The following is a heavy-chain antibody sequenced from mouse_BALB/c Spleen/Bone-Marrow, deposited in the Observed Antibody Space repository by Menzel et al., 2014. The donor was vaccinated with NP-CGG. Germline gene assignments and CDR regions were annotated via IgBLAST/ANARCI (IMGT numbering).Heavy chain of an antibody. V-gene: IGHV1-7*01. CDR3: ARPPYYYGSSYDAMDY. CDR2: INPSTGYT. Sequence: QVQLKESGAELAEPGASVKMSCKASGYTFTSYWMHWVKQRPGQGLEWIGYINPSTGYTEYNQKFKDKATLTADKSSSTAYMQLSSLTSEDSAVYYCARPPYYYGSSYDAMDYWGQGTSVTVSS. CDR1: GYTFTSYW. D-gene: IGHD1-1*01. J-gene: IGHJ4*01.